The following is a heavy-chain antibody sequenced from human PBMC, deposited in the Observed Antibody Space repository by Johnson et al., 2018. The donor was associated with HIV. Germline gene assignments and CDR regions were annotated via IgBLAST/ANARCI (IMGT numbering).Heavy chain of an antibody. CDR2: IYDGGRT. CDR3: AKVYCGGDCSFGGSAFNI. CDR1: GFTVSSNY. D-gene: IGHD2-21*02. Sequence: VQLVESGGGLVQPGGSLRLSCAASGFTVSSNYMSWVRQAPGKGLEWVSVIYDGGRTYYGDSVKGRFTISGATSNNTLHLEINSLRAEDTAMYYCAKVYCGGDCSFGGSAFNIWGQGTMVTVSS. J-gene: IGHJ3*02. V-gene: IGHV3-66*01.